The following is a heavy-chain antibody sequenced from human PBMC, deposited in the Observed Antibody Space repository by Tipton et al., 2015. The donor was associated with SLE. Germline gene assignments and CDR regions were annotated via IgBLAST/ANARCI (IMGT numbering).Heavy chain of an antibody. Sequence: QLVQSGAEVKKPGASVKVSCKASGYTFTSYAMNWVRQAPGQGLEWMGWINTNTGNPTYAQGFTGRFVFSLDTSVSTAYLQISSLKAEDTAVYYCARGDDSSGYDSQVTYYFDYWGQGTLVTVSS. V-gene: IGHV7-4-1*02. CDR2: INTNTGNP. CDR3: ARGDDSSGYDSQVTYYFDY. CDR1: GYTFTSYA. J-gene: IGHJ4*02. D-gene: IGHD3-22*01.